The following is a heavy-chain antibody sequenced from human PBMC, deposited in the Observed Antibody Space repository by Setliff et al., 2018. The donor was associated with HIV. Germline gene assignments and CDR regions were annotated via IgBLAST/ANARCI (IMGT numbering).Heavy chain of an antibody. CDR1: GYTLTELS. D-gene: IGHD2-15*01. Sequence: ASVKVSCKVSGYTLTELSMHWVRQAPGKGLEWMGGFDPEDGETIYAQKFQGRVTMTEDTSTDTAYMELSSLRSEDTAVYYCATDSSRGGGASSMDVWGKGTTVTVSS. CDR2: FDPEDGET. J-gene: IGHJ6*03. V-gene: IGHV1-24*01. CDR3: ATDSSRGGGASSMDV.